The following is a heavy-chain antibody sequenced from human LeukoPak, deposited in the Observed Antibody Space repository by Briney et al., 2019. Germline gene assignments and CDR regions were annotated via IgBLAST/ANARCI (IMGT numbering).Heavy chain of an antibody. Sequence: SVKVSCKASGGTFSSYPISWVRQAPGQGPEWMGGIIPIFGTANYAQKLQGRVTMTTDTSTSTAYMELRSLRSDDTAVYYCARGDTVVTDAFDIWGQGTMVTVSS. D-gene: IGHD4-23*01. CDR3: ARGDTVVTDAFDI. CDR1: GGTFSSYP. J-gene: IGHJ3*02. CDR2: IIPIFGTA. V-gene: IGHV1-69*05.